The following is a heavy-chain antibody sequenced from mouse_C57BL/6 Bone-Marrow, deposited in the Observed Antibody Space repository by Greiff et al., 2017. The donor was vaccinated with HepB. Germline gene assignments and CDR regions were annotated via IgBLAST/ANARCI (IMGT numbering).Heavy chain of an antibody. CDR2: IYPGSGST. CDR1: GYTFTSYW. CDR3: ARKSNYVDY. Sequence: QVQLQQPGAELVKPGASVKMSCKASGYTFTSYWITWVKQRPGQGLEWIGDIYPGSGSTNYNEKFKSKATLTVDKSSSTAYMQLSSLTSEDSAVYYCARKSNYVDYWGQGTTLTVSS. V-gene: IGHV1-55*01. D-gene: IGHD1-3*01. J-gene: IGHJ2*01.